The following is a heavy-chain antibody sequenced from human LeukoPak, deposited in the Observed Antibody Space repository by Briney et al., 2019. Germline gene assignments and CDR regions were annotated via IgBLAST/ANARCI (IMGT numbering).Heavy chain of an antibody. CDR1: GFAFRSYE. Sequence: GGSLRLSCAPSGFAFRSYEMNWVRQAPGKGLEWVAHISSGGNVEYYLDSVRGRFTMSRDNAKSLLFLQMNSLRAEDTAVYYCARDTLNGPFVISLDYWGQGALVTVSS. CDR3: ARDTLNGPFVISLDY. V-gene: IGHV3-48*03. CDR2: ISSGGNVE. J-gene: IGHJ4*02. D-gene: IGHD3-9*01.